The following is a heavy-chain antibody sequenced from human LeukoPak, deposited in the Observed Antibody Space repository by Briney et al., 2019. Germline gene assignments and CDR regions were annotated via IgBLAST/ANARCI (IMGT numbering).Heavy chain of an antibody. V-gene: IGHV1-2*02. CDR2: INPNSGGT. D-gene: IGHD6-13*01. J-gene: IGHJ4*02. CDR1: GYTFTGYY. Sequence: WASVKVSCKASGYTFTGYYMHWVRQAPGQGLEWMGWINPNSGGTNYAQKFQGRVTMTRDTSISTAYMELSRLRSDDTAVYYCARVSAAAGRFDYWGQGTLVTVSS. CDR3: ARVSAAAGRFDY.